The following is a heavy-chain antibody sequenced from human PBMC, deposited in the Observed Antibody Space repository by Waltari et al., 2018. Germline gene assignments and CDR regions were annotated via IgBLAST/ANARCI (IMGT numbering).Heavy chain of an antibody. CDR1: GYTFTGYY. D-gene: IGHD2-2*01. J-gene: IGHJ1*01. Sequence: QVQLVQSGAEVKKPGASVKVSCKASGYTFTGYYMHWVRQAPGQGLEWMGWINPNSGGTNYAQKVQGWVTMTRDTSISTAYMELSRLRSDDTAVYYCALLGYCSSTSCRSEYFQHWGQGTLVIVSS. CDR2: INPNSGGT. V-gene: IGHV1-2*04. CDR3: ALLGYCSSTSCRSEYFQH.